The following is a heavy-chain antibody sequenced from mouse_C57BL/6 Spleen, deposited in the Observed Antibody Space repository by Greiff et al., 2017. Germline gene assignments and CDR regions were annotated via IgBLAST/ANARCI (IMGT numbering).Heavy chain of an antibody. Sequence: DVQLVESGGGLVQPGGSMKLSCAASGFTFSDAWMDWVRQSPEKGLEWVAEIRNKANNHATYYAESVKGRFTISRDDSKSSVYLQMNSLRAEDTGIYYCTTIYYDYDAPWFAYWGQGTLVTVSA. V-gene: IGHV6-6*01. D-gene: IGHD2-4*01. CDR2: IRNKANNHAT. CDR1: GFTFSDAW. J-gene: IGHJ3*01. CDR3: TTIYYDYDAPWFAY.